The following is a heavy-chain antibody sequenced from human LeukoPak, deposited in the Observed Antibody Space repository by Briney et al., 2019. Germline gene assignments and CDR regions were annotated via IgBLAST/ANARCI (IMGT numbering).Heavy chain of an antibody. CDR1: GFTFSSYG. Sequence: GGSLRLSCAASGFTFSSYGMHWVRQAPGKGLEWVAFIRYDGSNKYYADSVKGRFTISRDNSKNTLYLQMNSLRAEDTAVYYCAKARALWFGESLDYWGQGTLVTVSS. CDR3: AKARALWFGESLDY. J-gene: IGHJ4*02. CDR2: IRYDGSNK. V-gene: IGHV3-30*02. D-gene: IGHD3-10*01.